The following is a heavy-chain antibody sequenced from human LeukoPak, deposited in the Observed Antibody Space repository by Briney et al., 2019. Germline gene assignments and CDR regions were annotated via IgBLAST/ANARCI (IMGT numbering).Heavy chain of an antibody. CDR2: MSGGGGST. CDR1: GFTFSSHG. D-gene: IGHD2-2*01. J-gene: IGHJ4*02. CDR3: AKSHCGSFSCSRAEF. V-gene: IGHV3-23*01. Sequence: PGGSLRLSCAVSGFTFSSHGMSWVRQAPGKGLEWVSAMSGGGGSTFYADSVKGRFTISRDNSKNTLYLQMNSLRDEDTAVYYCAKSHCGSFSCSRAEFWGQGTLVTVSS.